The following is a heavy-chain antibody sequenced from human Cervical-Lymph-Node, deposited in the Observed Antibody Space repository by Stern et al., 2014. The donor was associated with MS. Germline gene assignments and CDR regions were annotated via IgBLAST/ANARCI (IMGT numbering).Heavy chain of an antibody. D-gene: IGHD4-23*01. V-gene: IGHV1-46*03. CDR1: GYTFTSYY. CDR2: INPSGGST. J-gene: IGHJ1*01. CDR3: ARGRNGGNSDQALFQH. Sequence: QVQLMQSGAEVKKPGASVKVSCKASGYTFTSYYMHWVRQAPGQGLEWMGKINPSGGSTSYAQKLQGRLTMTRDTSTSTIYMELSSLRPEDTAVYYCARGRNGGNSDQALFQHWGQGTLVTVSS.